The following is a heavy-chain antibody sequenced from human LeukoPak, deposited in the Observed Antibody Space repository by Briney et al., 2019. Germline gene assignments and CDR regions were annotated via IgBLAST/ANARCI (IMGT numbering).Heavy chain of an antibody. D-gene: IGHD3-22*01. Sequence: PSETLSLTCTVSGGSISSYYWSWIRQPPGKGLEWIGYIYHSGSTNYNPSLKSRATISVDTSKNQFSLKLSSVTAADTAVYYCARDVYDSSGYYWFDYWGQGTLVTVSS. CDR1: GGSISSYY. V-gene: IGHV4-59*01. CDR2: IYHSGST. J-gene: IGHJ4*02. CDR3: ARDVYDSSGYYWFDY.